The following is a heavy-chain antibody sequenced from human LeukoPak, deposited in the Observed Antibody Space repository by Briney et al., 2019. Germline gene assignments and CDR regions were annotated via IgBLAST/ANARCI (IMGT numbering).Heavy chain of an antibody. V-gene: IGHV3-11*04. Sequence: GGSLRLSCAASGFTFSNQYMIWVRQAPGKGPEWVSYISGSGETKYYADSVKGRFTISKDNAKNSLDLQMNSLRAEDTAVYYCVWLHYYALQDPWGQGTLVTVSS. J-gene: IGHJ5*02. CDR3: VWLHYYALQDP. D-gene: IGHD3-10*01. CDR2: ISGSGETK. CDR1: GFTFSNQY.